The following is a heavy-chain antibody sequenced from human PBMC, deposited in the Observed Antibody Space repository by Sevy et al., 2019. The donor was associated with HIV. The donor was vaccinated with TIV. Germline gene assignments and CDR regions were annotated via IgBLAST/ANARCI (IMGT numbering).Heavy chain of an antibody. CDR3: ARDRYYDASGYYYYYYGMDV. V-gene: IGHV3-66*01. J-gene: IGHJ6*02. CDR1: GLSVSDNY. D-gene: IGHD3-22*01. Sequence: GGSLRLSCAASGLSVSDNYMNWVRQAPGKGLELVSVIYSDGRTYYADSVKGRFTIFRDNSKNTLYLHMNNLRPEETAVYYCARDRYYDASGYYYYYYGMDVWGQGTTVTVSS. CDR2: IYSDGRT.